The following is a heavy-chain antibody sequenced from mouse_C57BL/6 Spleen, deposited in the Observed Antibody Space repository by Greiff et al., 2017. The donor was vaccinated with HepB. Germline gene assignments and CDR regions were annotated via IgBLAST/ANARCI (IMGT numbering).Heavy chain of an antibody. Sequence: VKLVESGAELVRPGASVTLSCKASGYTFTDYEMHWVKQTPVHGLEWIGAIDPETGGTAYNQKFKGKAILTADKSSSTAYMELRSLTSEDSAVYYCTRETLFAYWGQGTLVTVSA. CDR2: IDPETGGT. J-gene: IGHJ3*01. CDR3: TRETLFAY. V-gene: IGHV1-15*01. CDR1: GYTFTDYE.